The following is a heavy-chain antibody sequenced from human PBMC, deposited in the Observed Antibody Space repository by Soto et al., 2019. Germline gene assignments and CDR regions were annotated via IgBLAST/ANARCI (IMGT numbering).Heavy chain of an antibody. CDR3: AKWNGYGDV. V-gene: IGHV3-23*01. Sequence: EVQLLESGGGLVQPGGSLRLSCAGTGFTFSSSAMSWVRQAPGKGLEWVSVISGSGGTHYSDAVKGRFTVSRDISRDTLYLQMNSLRVEDTAVYYCAKWNGYGDVWGQGTLVTVSS. J-gene: IGHJ4*02. CDR1: GFTFSSSA. D-gene: IGHD4-17*01. CDR2: ISGSGGT.